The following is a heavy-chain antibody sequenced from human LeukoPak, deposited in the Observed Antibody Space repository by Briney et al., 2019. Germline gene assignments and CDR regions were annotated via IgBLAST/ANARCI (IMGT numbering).Heavy chain of an antibody. CDR1: GFTFSSYA. D-gene: IGHD3-3*01. Sequence: GGSLRLSCAASGFTFSSYAMHWVRQAPGKGLEWVAVISYDGSNKYYADSVKGRFTISRDNSKNTLYLQMNSLRAEDTAVYYCARDEKQWHHDFWSRDGYFDYWGQGTLVTVSS. J-gene: IGHJ4*02. V-gene: IGHV3-30-3*01. CDR2: ISYDGSNK. CDR3: ARDEKQWHHDFWSRDGYFDY.